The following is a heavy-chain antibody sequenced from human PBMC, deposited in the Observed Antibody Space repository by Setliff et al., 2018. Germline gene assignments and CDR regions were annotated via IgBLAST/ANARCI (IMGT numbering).Heavy chain of an antibody. D-gene: IGHD3-3*01. CDR1: GVSFSDYY. V-gene: IGHV4-34*01. J-gene: IGHJ4*02. CDR3: RFWSGDYKNDY. CDR2: INHSGTT. Sequence: SETLSLTCTVYGVSFSDYYWGWVRQSPGKGLDWIGEINHSGTTNYDPSLEGRISISVDTSKRQFSLKLTSVTAADMAVYYCRFWSGDYKNDYWAQGTLVTVSS.